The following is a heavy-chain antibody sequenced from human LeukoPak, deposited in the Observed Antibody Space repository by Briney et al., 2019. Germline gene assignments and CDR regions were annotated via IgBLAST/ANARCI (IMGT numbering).Heavy chain of an antibody. J-gene: IGHJ5*02. Sequence: SETLSLTCTVSGGSISSYYCSWIRQPAGKGLEWIGRIYTSGSTNYNPSLKSRVTMSVDTSKNQFSLKLSSVTAADTAVYYCASNPRDYYGSGSYSAWGQGTLVTVSS. CDR2: IYTSGST. D-gene: IGHD3-10*01. CDR3: ASNPRDYYGSGSYSA. V-gene: IGHV4-4*07. CDR1: GGSISSYY.